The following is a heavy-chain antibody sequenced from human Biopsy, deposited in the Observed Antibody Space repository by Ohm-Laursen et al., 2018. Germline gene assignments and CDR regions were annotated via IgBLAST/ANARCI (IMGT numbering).Heavy chain of an antibody. D-gene: IGHD3-22*01. CDR1: GYTFTGYY. CDR3: TTGGSGFYYPFDS. CDR2: IYPNNGDT. J-gene: IGHJ4*02. Sequence: ASVKASCKASGYTFTGYYSHWVRQAPGQGLEWMGYIYPNNGDTKYAQNFQGRVTMTRDTSVSTAYMDLTGLTSDDTAVYYCTTGGSGFYYPFDSWGQGTLVTVSS. V-gene: IGHV1-2*02.